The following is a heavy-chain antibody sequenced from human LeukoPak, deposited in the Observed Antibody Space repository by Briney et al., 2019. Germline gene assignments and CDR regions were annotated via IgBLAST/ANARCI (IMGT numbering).Heavy chain of an antibody. CDR1: GIAFSDSA. V-gene: IGHV3-23*01. CDR2: ITDTYNT. CDR3: VKGACSSGCSGNH. Sequence: PGGSLRLSCAASGIAFSDSAMYWVRQAPGKGLECVSVITDTYNTYYGDSVKGRFTVSRDNSRKTLYLQMNSLRVDDTALCYCVKGACSSGCSGNHWGQGTRVIVSP. J-gene: IGHJ5*02. D-gene: IGHD6-19*01.